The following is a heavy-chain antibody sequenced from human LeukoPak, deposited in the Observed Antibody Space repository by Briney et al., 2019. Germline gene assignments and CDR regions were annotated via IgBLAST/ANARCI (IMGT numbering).Heavy chain of an antibody. J-gene: IGHJ6*03. CDR3: ARKNWNYGVHYYYYMDV. CDR1: GYTFTDYY. V-gene: IGHV1-2*06. Sequence: ASVKVSCKASGYTFTDYYIHWVRRAPGQGLEWMGRINPNSGGTNYAQKFQGRVTMTRDTSISTAYMELSRLRSDDTAVYYCARKNWNYGVHYYYYMDVWGKGTTVTVSS. CDR2: INPNSGGT. D-gene: IGHD1-7*01.